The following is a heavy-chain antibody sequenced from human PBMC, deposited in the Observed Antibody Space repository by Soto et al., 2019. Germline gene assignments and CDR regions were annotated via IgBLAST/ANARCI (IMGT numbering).Heavy chain of an antibody. CDR2: IYSGGST. V-gene: IGHV3-53*01. CDR3: ARGKWLLDY. Sequence: EVQLVESGGGLIQPGGSLRLSCAASGFTVSSNYRSWVRQPPGKGLEWVSVIYSGGSTYYASSVKGRLTISRDNSKNTLYLQMNRLRAEDTAVYYCARGKWLLDYWGQGTLVTVSS. J-gene: IGHJ4*02. D-gene: IGHD3-22*01. CDR1: GFTVSSNY.